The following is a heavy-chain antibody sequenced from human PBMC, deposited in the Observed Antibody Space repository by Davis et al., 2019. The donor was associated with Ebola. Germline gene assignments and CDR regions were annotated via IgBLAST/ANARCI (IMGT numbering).Heavy chain of an antibody. CDR1: GYTFTSYY. J-gene: IGHJ5*02. V-gene: IGHV1-18*04. CDR2: INAYNGNT. D-gene: IGHD4-11*01. Sequence: ASVKVSCKASGYTFTSYYMHWVRQAPGQGLEWMGWINAYNGNTNYAQKLQGRVTMTTDTSTSTAYMELRSLRSDDTAVYYCARESGTVTTDWFDPWGQGTLVTVSS. CDR3: ARESGTVTTDWFDP.